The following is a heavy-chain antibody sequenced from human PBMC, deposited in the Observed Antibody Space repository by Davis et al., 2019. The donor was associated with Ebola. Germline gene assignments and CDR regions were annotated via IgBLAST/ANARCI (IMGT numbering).Heavy chain of an antibody. CDR2: IIPIFGTA. J-gene: IGHJ6*03. CDR3: VRGRGRFLDYYYMDV. Sequence: SVKVSCKASGGTFSSYAISWVRQAPGQGLEWMGGIIPIFGTANYAQKFQGRVTITADESTSTAYMELSSLRSEDTAVYYCVRGRGRFLDYYYMDVWGKGTTVTVSS. D-gene: IGHD3-3*01. CDR1: GGTFSSYA. V-gene: IGHV1-69*13.